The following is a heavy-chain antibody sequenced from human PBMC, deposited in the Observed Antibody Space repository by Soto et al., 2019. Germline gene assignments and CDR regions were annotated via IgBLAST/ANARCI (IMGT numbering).Heavy chain of an antibody. V-gene: IGHV4-59*12. D-gene: IGHD6-13*01. J-gene: IGHJ4*02. CDR1: GGSFSSYY. CDR2: IYYSGST. Sequence: SETLSLTCAVSGGSFSSYYWSWIRQPPGKGLEWIGDIYYSGSTNYNPSLKSRVTISVDTSKNQFSLKLSSVTAADTAVYYCARVKYSSSWYPFDYWGQGTLVTVSS. CDR3: ARVKYSSSWYPFDY.